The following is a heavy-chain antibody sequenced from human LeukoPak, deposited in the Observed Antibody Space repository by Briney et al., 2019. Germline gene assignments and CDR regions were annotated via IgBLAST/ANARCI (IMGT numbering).Heavy chain of an antibody. CDR3: ARRDYFDY. CDR1: GGSISSYY. V-gene: IGHV4-59*08. CDR2: IYYSGST. Sequence: KPSETLSLTCTVSGGSISSYYWSWIRQPPGKGPEWIGYIYYSGSTNYNPSLKSRVTISVDTSKNQFSLKLSSVTATDTAVYYCARRDYFDYWGQGTLVTVSS. J-gene: IGHJ4*02.